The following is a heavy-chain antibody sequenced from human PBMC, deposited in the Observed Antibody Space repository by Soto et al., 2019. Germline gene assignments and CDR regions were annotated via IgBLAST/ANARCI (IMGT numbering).Heavy chain of an antibody. CDR2: INSGSSYT. V-gene: IGHV3-21*01. D-gene: IGHD3-16*01. J-gene: IGHJ6*02. CDR3: AKAPRVGRGGAGGGYGMDV. Sequence: EVQLVESGGGLVHPGGSLRLSCVASGFTFSSYSFNWVRQAPGRGPEWISAINSGSSYTFYAESVKGRFTISRDNAKNSLYLQMNSLRADDTAVYYCAKAPRVGRGGAGGGYGMDVWGQGTSVTVSS. CDR1: GFTFSSYS.